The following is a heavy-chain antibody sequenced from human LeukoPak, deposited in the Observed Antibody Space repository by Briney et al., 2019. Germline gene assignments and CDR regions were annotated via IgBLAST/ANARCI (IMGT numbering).Heavy chain of an antibody. CDR2: ISASGGST. Sequence: GGSLRLSCAASGFTFSSYAMSWVRQAPGKGLEWVSAISASGGSTYYADSVKGRFTISRDNSKNTLYLQMNSLRAEDTAVYYCAKGRSVAVAGTNAFDIWGQGTMVTVSS. CDR3: AKGRSVAVAGTNAFDI. V-gene: IGHV3-23*01. CDR1: GFTFSSYA. J-gene: IGHJ3*02. D-gene: IGHD6-19*01.